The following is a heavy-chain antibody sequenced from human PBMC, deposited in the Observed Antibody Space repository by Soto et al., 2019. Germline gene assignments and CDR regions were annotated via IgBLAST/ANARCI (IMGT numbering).Heavy chain of an antibody. D-gene: IGHD6-19*01. CDR2: ISTFKYNT. CDR3: ATDHVRGWTYHWFET. J-gene: IGHJ5*01. Sequence: ASVKVSCKASGYTFTPFGISWPRQAPGQGLEWMGCISTFKYNTNFAQKFQGRVTLTSGTSTTTADMELRRMTYDDPAVSYCATDHVRGWTYHWFETCGHGTLVTGSS. CDR1: GYTFTPFG. V-gene: IGHV1-18*01.